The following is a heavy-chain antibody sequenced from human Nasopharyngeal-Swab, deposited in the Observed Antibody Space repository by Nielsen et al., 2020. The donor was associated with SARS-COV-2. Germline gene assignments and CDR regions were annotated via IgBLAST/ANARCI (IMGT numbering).Heavy chain of an antibody. CDR2: INTGNGNT. D-gene: IGHD3-16*02. J-gene: IGHJ4*02. CDR3: ARGGEAITFGGVIVYYFDY. V-gene: IGHV1-3*04. Sequence: ASVKVSCKASGYTFTNYGIHWVRQDPGQRLEWMGWINTGNGNTKYSHKFQGRVTITRDTSASTAYMELSSLRSEDTAVYYCARGGEAITFGGVIVYYFDYWGQGTLVTVSS. CDR1: GYTFTNYG.